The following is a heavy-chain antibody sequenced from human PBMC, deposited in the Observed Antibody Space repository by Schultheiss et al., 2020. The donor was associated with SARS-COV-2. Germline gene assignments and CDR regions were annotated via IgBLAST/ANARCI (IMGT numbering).Heavy chain of an antibody. D-gene: IGHD3-3*01. CDR1: GFTFSSYA. CDR3: ARDQMGFLEWLLQSVFDY. J-gene: IGHJ4*02. CDR2: ISWNSGSI. Sequence: SLKISCAASGFTFSSYAMHWVRQAPGKGLEWVSGISWNSGSIGYADSVEGRFTISRDNAKNSLYLQMNSLRAEDTAVYYCARDQMGFLEWLLQSVFDYWGQGTLVTVSS. V-gene: IGHV3-9*01.